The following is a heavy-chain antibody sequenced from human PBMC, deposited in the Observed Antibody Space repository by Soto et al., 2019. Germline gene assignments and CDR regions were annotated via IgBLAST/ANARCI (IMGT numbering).Heavy chain of an antibody. V-gene: IGHV4-39*01. D-gene: IGHD3-9*01. CDR2: VDYSGIT. CDR1: GASVSSTTSY. J-gene: IGHJ5*02. Sequence: LQLQESGPGLVKPSETLSLTCTVSGASVSSTTSYWGWIRQSAGKGLEWLGSVDYSGITYYNPYLEIPLDLSVDSAQTQFSLGLGSVAAAYTALYYCVRHRVSDMLTRAFDPWGQGILVTVSS. CDR3: VRHRVSDMLTRAFDP.